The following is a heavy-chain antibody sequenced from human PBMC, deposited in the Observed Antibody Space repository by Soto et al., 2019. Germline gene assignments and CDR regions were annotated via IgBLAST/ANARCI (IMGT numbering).Heavy chain of an antibody. CDR1: GFTFRTYA. CDR2: IWYDGSKK. J-gene: IGHJ3*01. V-gene: IGHV3-33*01. CDR3: AREPAVGVENWWYAFEC. D-gene: IGHD1-26*01. Sequence: GGSLRLSCAASGFTFRTYAMHWVRQAPGKGLEWVADIWYDGSKKYYADSVKGRFTISRDNSKNSLYLQMNSLRAEDTAVYYCAREPAVGVENWWYAFECWGQGKMVTV.